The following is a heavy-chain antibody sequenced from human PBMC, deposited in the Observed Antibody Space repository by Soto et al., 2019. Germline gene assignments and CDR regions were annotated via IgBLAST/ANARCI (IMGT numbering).Heavy chain of an antibody. CDR2: ISSSSSYI. CDR3: ARDPFSGSHTYDY. D-gene: IGHD3-10*01. CDR1: GFTFSSYS. J-gene: IGHJ4*02. Sequence: GSLRLSCAASGFTFSSYSMNWVRQAPGKGLEWVSSISSSSSYIYYADSVKGRFTISRDNAKNSLYLQMNSLRAEDTAVYYCARDPFSGSHTYDYWGQGTLVTVSS. V-gene: IGHV3-21*01.